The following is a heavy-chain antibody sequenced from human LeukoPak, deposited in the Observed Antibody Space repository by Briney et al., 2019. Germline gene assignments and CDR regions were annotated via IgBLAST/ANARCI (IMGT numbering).Heavy chain of an antibody. V-gene: IGHV1-69*06. CDR2: IIPIFGTA. J-gene: IGHJ4*02. CDR1: GGTFSSYA. D-gene: IGHD5-12*01. CDR3: ARDGGYSGYDLRTGGVDF. Sequence: PWASVKVSCKASGGTFSSYAISGVRQAPGQGLEWMGGIIPIFGTANYAQKFQGRVTITADKSTSTAYMELSSLRSEDTAVYYCARDGGYSGYDLRTGGVDFWGQGTLVTVSS.